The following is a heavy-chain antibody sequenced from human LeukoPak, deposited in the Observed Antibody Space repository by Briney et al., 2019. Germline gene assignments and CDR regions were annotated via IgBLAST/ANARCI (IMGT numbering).Heavy chain of an antibody. CDR3: AKDWIPNVGATTLFDY. CDR2: ISYDGSNK. Sequence: PGGSLRLSCAASGFTFSTYWMSWVRQAPGKGLEWVAVISYDGSNKYYADSVKGRFTISRDNSKNTLYLQMNSLRAEDTAVYYCAKDWIPNVGATTLFDYWGQGTLVTVSS. CDR1: GFTFSTYW. V-gene: IGHV3-30*18. D-gene: IGHD1-26*01. J-gene: IGHJ4*02.